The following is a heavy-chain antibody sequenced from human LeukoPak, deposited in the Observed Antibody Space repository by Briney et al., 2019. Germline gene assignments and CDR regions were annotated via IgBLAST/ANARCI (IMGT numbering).Heavy chain of an antibody. V-gene: IGHV1-69*04. Sequence: GASVKVSCKASGGTFSSYAISWVRQAPRQGLEWMGRIIPILGIANYAQKFQGRVTITADKSTSTAYMELSSLRSEDTAVYYCARGPYGDYSDYWGQGTLVTVSS. J-gene: IGHJ4*02. CDR2: IIPILGIA. CDR1: GGTFSSYA. CDR3: ARGPYGDYSDY. D-gene: IGHD4-17*01.